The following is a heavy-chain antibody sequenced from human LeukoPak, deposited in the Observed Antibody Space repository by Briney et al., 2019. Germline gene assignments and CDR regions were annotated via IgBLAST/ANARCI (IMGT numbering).Heavy chain of an antibody. J-gene: IGHJ6*02. D-gene: IGHD6-13*01. Sequence: PGGSLRLSCAASGFTVSSNYMSWVRQAPGKGLEWVSVIYSGGSTYYADSVKGRFTISRDNSKNTLYLQMNSLRAEDTAVYYCARPYSSSSHRGSYYYYGMDVWGQGTTVTVSS. V-gene: IGHV3-66*01. CDR2: IYSGGST. CDR3: ARPYSSSSHRGSYYYYGMDV. CDR1: GFTVSSNY.